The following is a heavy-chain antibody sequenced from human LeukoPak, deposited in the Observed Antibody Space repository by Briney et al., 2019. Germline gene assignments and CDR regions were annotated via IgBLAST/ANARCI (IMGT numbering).Heavy chain of an antibody. CDR3: ARGHWGYSGYDDFDY. CDR1: GGSISSYY. Sequence: PSETLSLTCTVSGGSISSYYWSWIRQPPGKGLEWIGYIYYSGSTNYNPSLMGRVTISVDMSKNQFSLNLRSVTPADTAVYYCARGHWGYSGYDDFDYWGQGTLVTVSS. CDR2: IYYSGST. J-gene: IGHJ4*02. V-gene: IGHV4-59*01. D-gene: IGHD5-12*01.